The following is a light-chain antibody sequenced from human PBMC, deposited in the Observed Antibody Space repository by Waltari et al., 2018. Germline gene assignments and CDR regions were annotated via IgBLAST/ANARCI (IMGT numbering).Light chain of an antibody. CDR3: SSYTSSLTGV. CDR2: DVS. V-gene: IGLV2-14*01. CDR1: SSDVGGYNY. J-gene: IGLJ3*02. Sequence: QSALTQPASVSGSPGQSITISCPGPSSDVGGYNYVSWYQQHPGKAPKLMIYDVSKRPSGVSNRFSGSKSGNTASLTISGLQAEDEADYYCSSYTSSLTGVFGGGTKLTVL.